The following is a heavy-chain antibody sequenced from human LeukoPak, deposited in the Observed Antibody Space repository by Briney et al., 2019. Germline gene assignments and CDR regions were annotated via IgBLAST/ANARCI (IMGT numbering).Heavy chain of an antibody. Sequence: ASVTVSCKASGYTFTSYDINWVRQATGQGLEWMGWMNPNSGNTGYAQKFQGRVTITRNTSISTAYMELSSLRSEDTAVYYCARGGQYYDFWSGNNWFDPWGQGTLVTVSS. CDR3: ARGGQYYDFWSGNNWFDP. J-gene: IGHJ5*02. D-gene: IGHD3-3*01. CDR1: GYTFTSYD. CDR2: MNPNSGNT. V-gene: IGHV1-8*03.